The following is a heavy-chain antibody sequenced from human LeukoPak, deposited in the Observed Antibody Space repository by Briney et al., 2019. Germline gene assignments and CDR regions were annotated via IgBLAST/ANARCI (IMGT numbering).Heavy chain of an antibody. J-gene: IGHJ4*02. CDR3: ARVCSGRDGYNYDY. CDR2: IGTAGDT. Sequence: PGGSLRLSCAASGFTFSSYDMHWVRQATGKGLEWVSAIGTAGDTYYPGSVKGRFTISRENAKNSLYLQMNSLRAGDTAVYYCARVCSGRDGYNYDYWGQGTLVTVSS. CDR1: GFTFSSYD. D-gene: IGHD5-24*01. V-gene: IGHV3-13*01.